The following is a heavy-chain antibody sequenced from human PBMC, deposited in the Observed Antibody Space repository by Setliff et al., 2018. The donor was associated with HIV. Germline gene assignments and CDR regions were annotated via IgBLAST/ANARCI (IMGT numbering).Heavy chain of an antibody. V-gene: IGHV4-34*01. CDR1: GGSFSGYY. J-gene: IGHJ3*02. CDR2: INHSGSA. CDR3: ARGYEGSSPGGAFDI. Sequence: SETLSLTCAVYGGSFSGYYWSWIRQPPGKGLEWIGEINHSGSANYNPSLKSRVTISVDTSKNQFSVKLTSVTAADTAVYYCARGYEGSSPGGAFDIWGQGTTVTVSS. D-gene: IGHD6-6*01.